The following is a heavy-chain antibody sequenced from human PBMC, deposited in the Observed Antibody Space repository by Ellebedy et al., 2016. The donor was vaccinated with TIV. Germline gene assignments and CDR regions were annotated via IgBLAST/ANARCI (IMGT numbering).Heavy chain of an antibody. Sequence: ASVKVSCKASGGTFSNHAISWVRQAPGQGLEWMGRIIPIFGITNYAQKFQGRVTITADKSTTTAYMELNSLTSEDTAVYYCANTAMAVDYYYGMDVWGQGTTVTVSS. D-gene: IGHD5-18*01. V-gene: IGHV1-69*04. CDR2: IIPIFGIT. J-gene: IGHJ6*02. CDR3: ANTAMAVDYYYGMDV. CDR1: GGTFSNHA.